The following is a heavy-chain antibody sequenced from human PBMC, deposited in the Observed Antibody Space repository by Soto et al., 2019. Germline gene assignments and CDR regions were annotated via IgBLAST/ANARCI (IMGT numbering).Heavy chain of an antibody. CDR1: GFTFSSSG. CDR2: LNQSGSKI. CDR3: ARDQGGGASDI. J-gene: IGHJ3*02. V-gene: IGHV3-7*01. Sequence: GGSLRLPCTASGFTFSSSGMNWIRHAPGEGLEXLANLNQSGSKIFYAASVKGRFTISRDNAKNSLLLQMNNLRAEDTAVYYCARDQGGGASDIWGQGTKVTVSS. D-gene: IGHD3-10*01.